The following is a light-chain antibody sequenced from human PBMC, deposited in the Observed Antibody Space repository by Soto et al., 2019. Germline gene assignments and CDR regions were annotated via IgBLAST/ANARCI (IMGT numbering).Light chain of an antibody. J-gene: IGLJ1*01. CDR1: SSDIGAYGF. CDR3: SSFTSSSALDV. V-gene: IGLV2-14*01. CDR2: EVS. Sequence: QSALTQPASVSGSPGQSITISCTGTSSDIGAYGFVSWYQHHPGKAPKLLIYEVSYRPSGVSSRFSDSKSGNSASLTISGLQAEDEADYYCSSFTSSSALDVFGPGTKVTVL.